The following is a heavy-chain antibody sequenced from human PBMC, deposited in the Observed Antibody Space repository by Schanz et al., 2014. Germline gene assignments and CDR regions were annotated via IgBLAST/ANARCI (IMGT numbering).Heavy chain of an antibody. V-gene: IGHV3-9*01. J-gene: IGHJ1*01. CDR3: ARDTAQSCIGPSCFEYFQH. CDR2: MSWNAGSL. Sequence: VQVVESGGGVVQPGRSLRLSCAASGFTFSSYGMHWVRQAPGKGLEWVSGMSWNAGSLGYGDSVKGRFTISRDNAKNSLYLQMNSLRAEDTALYYCARDTAQSCIGPSCFEYFQHWGQGALVTDSS. CDR1: GFTFSSYG. D-gene: IGHD2-2*01.